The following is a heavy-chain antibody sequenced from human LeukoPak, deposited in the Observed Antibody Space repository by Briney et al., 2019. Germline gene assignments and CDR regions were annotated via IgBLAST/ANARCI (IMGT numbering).Heavy chain of an antibody. CDR1: GFTFSSYA. CDR3: AKHQRDIVVVPAGVGYYMDV. Sequence: GGSLRLSCAASGFTFSSYAMSWVRQAPGKGLEWFSAISGSGDSTYYADSVKGRFTISRDNSKNTLYLQMNSLRAEDTAVYYCAKHQRDIVVVPAGVGYYMDVWGKGTTVTVSS. CDR2: ISGSGDST. D-gene: IGHD2-2*01. J-gene: IGHJ6*03. V-gene: IGHV3-23*01.